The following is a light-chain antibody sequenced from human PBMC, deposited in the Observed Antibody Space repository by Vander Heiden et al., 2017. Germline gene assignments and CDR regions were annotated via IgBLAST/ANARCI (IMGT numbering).Light chain of an antibody. CDR2: DAS. CDR1: QGVSSY. V-gene: IGKV3-11*01. J-gene: IGKJ4*01. Sequence: DIVLPHAPATVSATTGERATISCRASQGVSSYLAWYQQKPGQAPRLLIYDASKRASGVPSRFSGRASGTDFTLTISSLEPEDFAVYYCQQRNNWPLSFGGGTKVEI. CDR3: QQRNNWPLS.